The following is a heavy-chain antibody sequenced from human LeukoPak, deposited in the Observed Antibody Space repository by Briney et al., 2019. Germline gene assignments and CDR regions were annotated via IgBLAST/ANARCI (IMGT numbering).Heavy chain of an antibody. Sequence: ASVKVSCKASGYTFTSYYIHWVRQTPGQGLEWKGIINPSGGSTSYAQKFQGRVTMTRDTSTSTVYMELSSLRSEDTAVYYCAIVSGSYGSDALDIWGQGTMVTVSS. J-gene: IGHJ3*02. CDR2: INPSGGST. CDR3: AIVSGSYGSDALDI. CDR1: GYTFTSYY. D-gene: IGHD1-26*01. V-gene: IGHV1-46*01.